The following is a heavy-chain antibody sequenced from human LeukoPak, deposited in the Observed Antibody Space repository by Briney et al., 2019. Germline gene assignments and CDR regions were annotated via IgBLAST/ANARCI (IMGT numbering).Heavy chain of an antibody. D-gene: IGHD1-26*01. J-gene: IGHJ4*02. V-gene: IGHV3-30-3*01. CDR3: ARDLSGSYTFDY. Sequence: SGGSLRLSCAASGFTLSSHNMHWVRQAPGKGLEWVAFISYDGSSKYYADSFKGRFTISRDNSENTLYLQMNSLRAEDTAVYYCARDLSGSYTFDYWGQGTLVTVPS. CDR2: ISYDGSSK. CDR1: GFTLSSHN.